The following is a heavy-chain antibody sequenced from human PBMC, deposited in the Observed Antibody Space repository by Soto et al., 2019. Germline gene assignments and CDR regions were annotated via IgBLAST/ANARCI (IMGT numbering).Heavy chain of an antibody. CDR3: AKVGAIAHAGHACYGMDV. V-gene: IGHV3-23*01. J-gene: IGHJ6*02. CDR2: IGGGGTDT. D-gene: IGHD3-16*01. Sequence: EVQLLESGGELVQPGGSLRLSCAASGFTFSSYAMSWVRQAPGKGLEWVSGIGGGGTDTYYAKSVRGRFTIPRDNSDNTLYLQMNSLRADDTAGYYCAKVGAIAHAGHACYGMDVWGQGTTVAVSS. CDR1: GFTFSSYA.